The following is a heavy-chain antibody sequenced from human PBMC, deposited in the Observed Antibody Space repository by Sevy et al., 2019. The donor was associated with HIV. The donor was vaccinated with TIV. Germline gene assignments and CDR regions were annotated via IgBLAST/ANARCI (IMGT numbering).Heavy chain of an antibody. V-gene: IGHV3-21*01. D-gene: IGHD2-2*01. CDR3: ARDPHCSSTSCYPYYFDY. J-gene: IGHJ4*02. CDR1: GFTFSSYS. CDR2: ISSSSYI. Sequence: GGSLRLSCAASGFTFSSYSMNWVRQAPGKGLEWVSSISSSSYIYYADSVKGRFTISRDNAKNSLYLQMNSLRAEDTAVYYCARDPHCSSTSCYPYYFDYWGQGTLVTVSS.